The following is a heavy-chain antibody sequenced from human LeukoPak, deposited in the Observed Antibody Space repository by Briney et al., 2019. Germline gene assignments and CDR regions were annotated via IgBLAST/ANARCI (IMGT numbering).Heavy chain of an antibody. J-gene: IGHJ4*02. Sequence: PGGSLRLSCAASGFTFSGYWMSWVRQAPGKGLEWVANIKQDGSEKYYVDSVKGRFTISRDNAKNSLYLQMNSLRAADTAVYYCARDIPNWGTQAGDYWGQGTLVTVSS. V-gene: IGHV3-7*01. CDR2: IKQDGSEK. CDR1: GFTFSGYW. D-gene: IGHD7-27*01. CDR3: ARDIPNWGTQAGDY.